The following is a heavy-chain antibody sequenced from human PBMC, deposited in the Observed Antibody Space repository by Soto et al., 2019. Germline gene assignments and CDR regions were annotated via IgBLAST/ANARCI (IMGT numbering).Heavy chain of an antibody. CDR3: AMPGAGDFDY. Sequence: SETLSLTCAVSGASISNTDWWSWVRQPPGKGLEWIGEIYHSGTTNCDPSLKSRVTISLDKSKSQFSLKLTSVTAADTAVYYCAMPGAGDFDYWGRGTLVTVSS. CDR1: GASISNTDW. J-gene: IGHJ4*02. CDR2: IYHSGTT. D-gene: IGHD6-13*01. V-gene: IGHV4-4*02.